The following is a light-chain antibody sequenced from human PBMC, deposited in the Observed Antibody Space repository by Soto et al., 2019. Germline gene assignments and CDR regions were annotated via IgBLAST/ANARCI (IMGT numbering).Light chain of an antibody. CDR1: QSVSSN. CDR2: GAS. V-gene: IGKV3-15*01. J-gene: IGKJ2*01. Sequence: EIVMTQSPATLSVSPGERATLSCRASQSVSSNLAWYQQKPGQAPRLLIYGASTRATGIPARVSGSGSGTEFTLTISSLQAEDCAVYYCQQYKNWPPLYTFGQVKKLEI. CDR3: QQYKNWPPLYT.